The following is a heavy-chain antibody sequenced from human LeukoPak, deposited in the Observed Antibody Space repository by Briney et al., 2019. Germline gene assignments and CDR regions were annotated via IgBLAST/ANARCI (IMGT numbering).Heavy chain of an antibody. D-gene: IGHD3-22*01. CDR3: ARGYYYDSSGYYPGFDP. V-gene: IGHV1-69*02. CDR2: IIPILVIA. J-gene: IGHJ5*02. CDR1: GGTFSSYT. Sequence: LVKVSCKASGGTFSSYTITWVRQAPGQGLEWMGRIIPILVIANYAQKFQGRVTITADKHTSTAYMELSSLRSDDTAVYYCARGYYYDSSGYYPGFDPWGQGTLVTVSS.